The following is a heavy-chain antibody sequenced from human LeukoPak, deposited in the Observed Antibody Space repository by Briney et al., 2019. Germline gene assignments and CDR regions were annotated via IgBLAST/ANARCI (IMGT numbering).Heavy chain of an antibody. CDR2: MNPNSGNT. CDR3: ARGGDSSSWYPLYYYYYMDV. Sequence: ASVKVSCKASGYTFTSYDINWVRQATGQGLEWMGWMNPNSGNTGYAQKFEGRVTMTRNTSLSTAYMELSSLRSEDTAVYYCARGGDSSSWYPLYYYYYMDVWGKGTTVTVSS. CDR1: GYTFTSYD. J-gene: IGHJ6*03. D-gene: IGHD6-13*01. V-gene: IGHV1-8*01.